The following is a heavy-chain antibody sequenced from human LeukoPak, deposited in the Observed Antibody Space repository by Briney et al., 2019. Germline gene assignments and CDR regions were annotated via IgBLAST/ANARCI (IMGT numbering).Heavy chain of an antibody. CDR1: GFIFSNNI. D-gene: IGHD5-18*01. V-gene: IGHV3-23*01. J-gene: IGHJ6*02. CDR3: ARDSVVSYGQDYYYYGMDV. Sequence: PGGSLRLSCAASGFIFSNNIMNWVRQAPGKGLEWVSVISADGGDIYYADSVNGRFTISRDNSKNTLHLQMDSLRAEDTAVYYCARDSVVSYGQDYYYYGMDVWGQGTTVTVSS. CDR2: ISADGGDI.